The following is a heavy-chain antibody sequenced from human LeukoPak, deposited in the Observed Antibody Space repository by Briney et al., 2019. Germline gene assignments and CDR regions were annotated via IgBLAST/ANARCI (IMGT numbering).Heavy chain of an antibody. CDR3: ARPNDYGYYFDY. CDR1: GYSFATSW. D-gene: IGHD4-17*01. J-gene: IGHJ4*02. CDR2: IYPGDSDT. Sequence: GESLKISCKGSGYSFATSWIGWVRQMPGKGLEWMGIIYPGDSDTRYSPSFQGQVTISVDKSISTAYLQWSNLKASDTAMYYCARPNDYGYYFDYWGQGTLVTVSS. V-gene: IGHV5-51*01.